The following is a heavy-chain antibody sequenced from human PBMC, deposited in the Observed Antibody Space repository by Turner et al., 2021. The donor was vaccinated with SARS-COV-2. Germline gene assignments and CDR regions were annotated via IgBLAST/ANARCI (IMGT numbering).Heavy chain of an antibody. J-gene: IGHJ4*02. Sequence: VQLVETGGGVVQPGGSPSLSCAGSGFTFSSYGMPWVRQAPGKGLEWVACISCDGRSKYYADFVKGRFTITRDNSKNTLYLQMNSLRAEDTAIYYCAKEHGLHDYYDSSGYWGTFDYWGQGTLVTVSS. V-gene: IGHV3-30*18. D-gene: IGHD3-22*01. CDR3: AKEHGLHDYYDSSGYWGTFDY. CDR1: GFTFSSYG. CDR2: ISCDGRSK.